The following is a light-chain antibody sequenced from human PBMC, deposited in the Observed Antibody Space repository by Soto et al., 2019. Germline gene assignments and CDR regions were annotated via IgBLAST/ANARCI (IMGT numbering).Light chain of an antibody. CDR1: SSDVGGYNY. J-gene: IGLJ2*01. V-gene: IGLV2-11*01. CDR3: CSYAGNYTML. CDR2: DVT. Sequence: QSVLTQPPSASGSPGQSVTISCTGTSSDVGGYNYVSWYQQRPGTAPKVMIYDVTKRPSGVPDRFSGSKSANTASLTISGLQADDVADYYCCSYAGNYTMLFGGGTK.